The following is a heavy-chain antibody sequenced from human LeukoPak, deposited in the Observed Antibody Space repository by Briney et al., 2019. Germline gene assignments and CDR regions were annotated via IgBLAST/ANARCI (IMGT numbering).Heavy chain of an antibody. V-gene: IGHV4-38-2*02. CDR1: GYSVSSGFY. CDR2: IYHSGST. CDR3: ARDAVGRYRSGQIKNYYYYMDV. J-gene: IGHJ6*03. Sequence: PSETLSLTCTVSGYSVSSGFYWGWIRQPPGKGLEWVGIIYHSGSTYYNPSLKSRVTISVDTSKIQFSLKLSSVTAADTAIYYCARDAVGRYRSGQIKNYYYYMDVWGKGTTVTVSS. D-gene: IGHD5-18*01.